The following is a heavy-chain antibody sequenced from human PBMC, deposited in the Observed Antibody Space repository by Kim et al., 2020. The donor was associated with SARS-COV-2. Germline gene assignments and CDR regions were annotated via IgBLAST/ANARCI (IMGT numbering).Heavy chain of an antibody. J-gene: IGHJ6*02. D-gene: IGHD3-3*01. Sequence: ASVKVSCKASGYTFTGYYMHWVRQAPGQGLEWMGWINPNSGGTNYAQKFQGRVTMTRDTSISTAYMELSRLRSDDTAVYYCASTYYDFWSGYWAYYYYGMDVWGQGTTVTVSS. CDR1: GYTFTGYY. CDR3: ASTYYDFWSGYWAYYYYGMDV. V-gene: IGHV1-2*02. CDR2: INPNSGGT.